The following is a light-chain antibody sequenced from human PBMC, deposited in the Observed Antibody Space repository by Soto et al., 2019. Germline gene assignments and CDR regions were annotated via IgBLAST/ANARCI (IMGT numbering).Light chain of an antibody. CDR2: DAS. CDR3: LRCRTWPLI. J-gene: IGKJ4*01. V-gene: IGKV3-15*01. Sequence: EIVMTQSPATLSVSPGEGATLSCKASQNGYNNLAWYQQRPGQPPRLLIYDASTRATGISARFSGSGYGTEFNLSVSSLQSEGFAVDFCLRCRTWPLILGGGNKVEIK. CDR1: QNGYNN.